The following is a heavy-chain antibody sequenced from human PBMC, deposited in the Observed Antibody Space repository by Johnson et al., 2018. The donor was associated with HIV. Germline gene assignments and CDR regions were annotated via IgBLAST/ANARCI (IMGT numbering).Heavy chain of an antibody. CDR1: RFTFSSYP. V-gene: IGHV3-30*14. J-gene: IGHJ3*02. Sequence: QVQLVESGGGVVQPGRSLRLSCAASRFTFSSYPMHWVRQAPGKGLEWVSVISYDGSNKYYADSVKGRFTISRDNSKNTLYLQMNSLRAEDTAVYYCARVGRPWLPRDAFDIWGQGTMVTVSS. CDR2: ISYDGSNK. CDR3: ARVGRPWLPRDAFDI. D-gene: IGHD6-19*01.